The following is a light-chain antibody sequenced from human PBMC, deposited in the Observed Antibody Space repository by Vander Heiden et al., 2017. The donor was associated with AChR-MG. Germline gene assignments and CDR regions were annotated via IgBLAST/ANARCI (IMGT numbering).Light chain of an antibody. CDR2: GAT. Sequence: ETVLTQSPGTVSLSPGERATLSCRASQSVRSSYLAWYQQKPGQAPRLLIYGATSRATGIPDRFSGSGSGTDFTLTISRLEPEDFAVYYCQQDGSSPVTFGGGTRVEVK. V-gene: IGKV3-20*01. CDR1: QSVRSSY. J-gene: IGKJ4*01. CDR3: QQDGSSPVT.